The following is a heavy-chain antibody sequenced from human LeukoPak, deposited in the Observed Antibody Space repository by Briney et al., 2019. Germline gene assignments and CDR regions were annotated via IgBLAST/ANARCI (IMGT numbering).Heavy chain of an antibody. V-gene: IGHV1-18*01. D-gene: IGHD6-13*01. J-gene: IGHJ6*03. Sequence: VASVKVSCKASGYTFTSYIIGWVRQAPGQGLEWMGWINAYNGNTDYAQRVQGRVTMTTDTSTSTAYMEVRSLRSDDTAVYYCARDRHIAAAVYYYYMDIWGKGTPVTVSS. CDR2: INAYNGNT. CDR3: ARDRHIAAAVYYYYMDI. CDR1: GYTFTSYI.